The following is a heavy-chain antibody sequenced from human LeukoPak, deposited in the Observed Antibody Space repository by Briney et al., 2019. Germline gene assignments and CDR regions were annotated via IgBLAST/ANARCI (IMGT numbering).Heavy chain of an antibody. D-gene: IGHD3-10*01. CDR2: IINSGGST. J-gene: IGHJ4*02. Sequence: GGSLRLSCAASGFTFSNYAMSWVRQTPEKGLEWVSGIINSGGSTYYRDSVKGRFTISRGNSKDTLYLQMNSLRAEDTAVYYCARGRSVGVISSFDYWGQGNLVTVSS. CDR1: GFTFSNYA. V-gene: IGHV3-23*01. CDR3: ARGRSVGVISSFDY.